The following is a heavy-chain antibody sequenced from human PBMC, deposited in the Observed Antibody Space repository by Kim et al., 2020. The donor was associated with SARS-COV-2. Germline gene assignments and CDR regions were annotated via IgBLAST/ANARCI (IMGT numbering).Heavy chain of an antibody. CDR1: GFTFSSYA. CDR3: AKDSQDYGDTGEGAFDI. D-gene: IGHD4-17*01. V-gene: IGHV3-23*01. J-gene: IGHJ3*02. Sequence: GGSLRLSCAASGFTFSSYAMSWVRQAPGKGLEWVSAISGSGGSTYYADSVKGRFTISRDNSKNTLYLQMNSLRAEDTAVYYCAKDSQDYGDTGEGAFDIWGQGTMVTVSS. CDR2: ISGSGGST.